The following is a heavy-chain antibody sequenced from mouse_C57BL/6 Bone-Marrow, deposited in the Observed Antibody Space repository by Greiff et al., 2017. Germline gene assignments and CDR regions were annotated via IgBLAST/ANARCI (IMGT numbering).Heavy chain of an antibody. CDR2: IHPTSGST. J-gene: IGHJ4*01. CDR3: AIVSPTMAPYYYAMDY. D-gene: IGHD2-10*01. Sequence: QVQLQQPGAELVKPGASVKLSCKASGYTFTSYWMHWVKQRPGQGLEWIGMIHPTSGSTNYNEKFKSKATLTVDKSSSPAYMQLSSLTSEDSAVYYCAIVSPTMAPYYYAMDYWGQGTSVTVSA. CDR1: GYTFTSYW. V-gene: IGHV1-64*01.